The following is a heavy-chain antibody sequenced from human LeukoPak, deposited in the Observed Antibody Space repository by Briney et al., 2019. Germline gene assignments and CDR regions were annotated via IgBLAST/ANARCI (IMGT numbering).Heavy chain of an antibody. J-gene: IGHJ6*02. V-gene: IGHV3-33*08. D-gene: IGHD5-18*01. Sequence: GGSLRLSCAASGFTFSSSAMTWVRQAPGKGLEWVAVIWYDGSNKYYADSVKGRFTISRDNSKNTLYLQMNSLRAEDTAVYYCARGRGYSYGYLDYYYYYGMDVWGQGTTVTVSS. CDR3: ARGRGYSYGYLDYYYYYGMDV. CDR2: IWYDGSNK. CDR1: GFTFSSSA.